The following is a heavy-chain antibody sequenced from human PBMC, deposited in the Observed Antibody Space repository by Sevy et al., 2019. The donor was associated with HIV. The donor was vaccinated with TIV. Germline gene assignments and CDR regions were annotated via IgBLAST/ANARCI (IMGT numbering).Heavy chain of an antibody. CDR2: IYSGDST. V-gene: IGHV3-66*02. Sequence: GGSLRLSCAASGFTVSSNYMSWVRQAPGKGLEWVSLIYSGDSTYYADSVKGRFTISRDNSKNTLYLQMNSLRRDDTAVYYCAKNTAAVGTGGFDYWGQGTLVTVSS. CDR3: AKNTAAVGTGGFDY. CDR1: GFTVSSNY. J-gene: IGHJ4*02. D-gene: IGHD6-13*01.